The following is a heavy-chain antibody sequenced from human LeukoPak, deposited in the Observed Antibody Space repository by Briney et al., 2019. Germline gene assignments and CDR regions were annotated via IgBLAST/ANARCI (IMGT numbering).Heavy chain of an antibody. CDR2: IYTSGST. D-gene: IGHD2-2*01. J-gene: IGHJ4*02. V-gene: IGHV4-4*09. CDR1: GGSISSYY. Sequence: SETLSLTCTVSGGSISSYYWSWIRQPPGKGLEWIAYIYTSGSTNYNPSLKSRVTISVDTTKNQFSLKLSSVTAADTAVYYCARQGYCSSTSCSDFDYWGQGTLVTVSS. CDR3: ARQGYCSSTSCSDFDY.